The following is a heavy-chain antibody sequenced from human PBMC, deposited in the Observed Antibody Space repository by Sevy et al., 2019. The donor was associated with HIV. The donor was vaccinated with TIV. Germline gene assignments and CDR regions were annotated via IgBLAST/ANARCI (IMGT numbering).Heavy chain of an antibody. CDR2: IWYDGSNK. CDR3: ARDSFFYDSSGYSYYYGMDA. V-gene: IGHV3-33*01. Sequence: GGSLRLSCAASGFTFSSYGMHWVRQAPGKGLEWVAVIWYDGSNKYYADSVKGRFTISRDNSKNTLYLQMNSLRAEDTAVYYCARDSFFYDSSGYSYYYGMDAWGQGTTVTVSS. CDR1: GFTFSSYG. D-gene: IGHD3-22*01. J-gene: IGHJ6*02.